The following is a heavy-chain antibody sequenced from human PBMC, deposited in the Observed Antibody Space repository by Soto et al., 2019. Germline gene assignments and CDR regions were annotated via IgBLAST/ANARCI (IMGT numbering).Heavy chain of an antibody. D-gene: IGHD5-18*01. J-gene: IGHJ5*02. CDR2: IYYSGST. CDR3: ARLSDTAMVMFDP. CDR1: GGSISSSSYY. V-gene: IGHV4-39*01. Sequence: QLQLQESGPGLVKPSETLSLTCTVSGGSISSSSYYWGWIRQPPGKGLEWIGSIYYSGSTYYNPSLKSRVTISVDTSKNQFSLKLSSVTAADTAVYYCARLSDTAMVMFDPWGQGTLVTVSS.